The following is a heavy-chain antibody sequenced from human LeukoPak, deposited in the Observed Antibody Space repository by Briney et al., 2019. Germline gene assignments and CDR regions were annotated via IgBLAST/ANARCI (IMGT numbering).Heavy chain of an antibody. J-gene: IGHJ4*02. CDR1: SESFSGYY. CDR2: INYSGST. Sequence: SETLSLTCAVYSESFSGYYWSWIRQTPGKGLEWIGEINYSGSTNYNPSLESRVTLSVDTSKNQFSLKLTSVTAADTAVYYCARGFRQLPVDWGQGNLVTVSS. V-gene: IGHV4-34*01. CDR3: ARGFRQLPVD. D-gene: IGHD2-2*01.